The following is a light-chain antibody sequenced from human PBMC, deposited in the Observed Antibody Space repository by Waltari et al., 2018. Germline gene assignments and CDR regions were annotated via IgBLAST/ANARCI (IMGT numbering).Light chain of an antibody. V-gene: IGKV3-11*01. CDR1: QSVSSY. J-gene: IGKJ4*01. CDR2: DAS. CDR3: QQRSNWQLT. Sequence: DIVLTQSPATLSLSPGERATPSCRASQSVSSYLAWYHQKPGQAPRLLIYDASNRATGIPARFSGSGSGTDFTLTISSLEPEDFAVYYCQQRSNWQLTFGGGTKVEIK.